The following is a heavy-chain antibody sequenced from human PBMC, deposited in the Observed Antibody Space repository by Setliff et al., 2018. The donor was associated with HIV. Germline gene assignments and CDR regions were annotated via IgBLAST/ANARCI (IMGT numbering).Heavy chain of an antibody. J-gene: IGHJ3*01. Sequence: PVGSLSLSCSASGFTFSSYRMNWVRQAPGKGLEWVSNIWNSRPIYYADSVKGRFTVSRDDATTSLVLQMNSLRAEDTALYYCVRDKDYDFDLWGQGTMVTVSS. CDR3: VRDKDYDFDL. CDR2: IWNSRPI. V-gene: IGHV3-48*04. CDR1: GFTFSSYR.